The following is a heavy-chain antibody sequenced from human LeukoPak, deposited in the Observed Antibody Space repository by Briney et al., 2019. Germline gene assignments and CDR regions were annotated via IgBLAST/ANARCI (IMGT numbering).Heavy chain of an antibody. D-gene: IGHD1-26*01. Sequence: SETLSLTCTVSGGSISSYYWSWIRQPPGKGLEWIGYIYYSGSTNYNPSLKRRVTISVDTSKNQFSLKLSSVPAADTAVYYCARGIVWFDPWGQGTLVTVSS. J-gene: IGHJ5*02. CDR1: GGSISSYY. V-gene: IGHV4-59*01. CDR3: ARGIVWFDP. CDR2: IYYSGST.